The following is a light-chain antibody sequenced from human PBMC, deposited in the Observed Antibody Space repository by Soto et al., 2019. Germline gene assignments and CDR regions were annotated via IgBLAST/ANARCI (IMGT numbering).Light chain of an antibody. CDR3: QQWSRWPRET. J-gene: IGKJ3*01. CDR1: RSVSSY. V-gene: IGKV3-11*01. CDR2: EAS. Sequence: EVVLTQSPVTLSLSPGERATLSCRASRSVSSYLAWYQQKPGQAPRLVIYEASKRATGIPARFSGSGSGTDFTLTITNLEPEDFAVYFCQQWSRWPRETFGPGTTVDIK.